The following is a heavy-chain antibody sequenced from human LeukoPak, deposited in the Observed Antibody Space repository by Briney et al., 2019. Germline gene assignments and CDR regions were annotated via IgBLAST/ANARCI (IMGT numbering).Heavy chain of an antibody. Sequence: GGSLRLSCAASGFTFSSYGMHWVRQAPGKGLEWVAVISYDGSNKYYADSVKGRFTISRDNSKNTLYLQMNSLRAEDTAVYYCAKGAYYFDYWGQGTLVTVSS. CDR3: AKGAYYFDY. CDR2: ISYDGSNK. J-gene: IGHJ4*02. CDR1: GFTFSSYG. V-gene: IGHV3-30*18.